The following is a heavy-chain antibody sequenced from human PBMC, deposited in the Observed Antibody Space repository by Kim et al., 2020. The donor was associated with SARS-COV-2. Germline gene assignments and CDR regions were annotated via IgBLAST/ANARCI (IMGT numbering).Heavy chain of an antibody. CDR3: AKDTGRGGGYDHYYYYYG. J-gene: IGHJ6*01. CDR1: GFTFDDYA. Sequence: GGSLRLSCAASGFTFDDYAMHWVRQAPGKGLEWVSGISWNSGSIGYADSVKGRFTISRDNAKNSLYLQMNSLRAEDTALYYCAKDTGRGGGYDHYYYYYG. V-gene: IGHV3-9*01. D-gene: IGHD5-12*01. CDR2: ISWNSGSI.